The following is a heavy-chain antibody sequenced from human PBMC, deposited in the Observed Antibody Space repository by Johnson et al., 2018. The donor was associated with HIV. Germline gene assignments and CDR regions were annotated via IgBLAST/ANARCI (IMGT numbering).Heavy chain of an antibody. D-gene: IGHD6-13*01. CDR2: IWYDGSNK. V-gene: IGHV3-33*06. Sequence: MQLVESGGGVVQPGRSRRLSCAASGFTFNSYGMHWVRQAPGKGLEWVAVIWYDGSNKYYADSVKGRFTISRDNSKNTLYLQMNSLRAEDTAVYYCVKGIDSSSWYAFDIWGQGTMVTVSS. CDR1: GFTFNSYG. J-gene: IGHJ3*02. CDR3: VKGIDSSSWYAFDI.